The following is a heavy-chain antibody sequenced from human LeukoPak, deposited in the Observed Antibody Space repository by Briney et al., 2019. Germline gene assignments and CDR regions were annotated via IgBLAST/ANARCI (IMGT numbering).Heavy chain of an antibody. CDR1: GFTFSSYS. CDR2: ISSSSSYI. J-gene: IGHJ3*02. D-gene: IGHD3-3*01. Sequence: PGGSLRLSCAASGFTFSSYSMNWVRQAPGKGLEWVSSISSSSSYIYFADSLKGRFTISRDNAKNSLYLQMNSLRAEDTAVYYCAREWRTVDAFDIWGQGTMVTVSS. CDR3: AREWRTVDAFDI. V-gene: IGHV3-21*01.